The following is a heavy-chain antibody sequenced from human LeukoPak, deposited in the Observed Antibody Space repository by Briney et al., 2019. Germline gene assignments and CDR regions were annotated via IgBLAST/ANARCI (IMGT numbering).Heavy chain of an antibody. V-gene: IGHV4-59*12. CDR1: GGSISDYY. Sequence: PSETLSLTCTVSGGSISDYYWSWIRQPPGKGLEWIGHINNSGSTSYNSSLKSRVTISVHTSKNQFSLKLDSVTVADTAMYYCARDGAAAGIVWGQGTLVTVSS. D-gene: IGHD6-13*01. CDR2: INNSGST. CDR3: ARDGAAAGIV. J-gene: IGHJ4*02.